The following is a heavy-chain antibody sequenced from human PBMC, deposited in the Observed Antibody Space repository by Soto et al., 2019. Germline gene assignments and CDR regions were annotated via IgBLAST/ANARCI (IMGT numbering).Heavy chain of an antibody. CDR1: GGSITTSNW. J-gene: IGHJ4*02. Sequence: SETLSLTCVVSGGSITTSNWWSWVRQPPGKGLEWTGEIYHSGVTNYNPSLKSRLTISVDKSKNQFSLKLSSVTAADTAVYYCASGAGGYYYRDWGQGTLVTVSS. V-gene: IGHV4-4*02. D-gene: IGHD3-22*01. CDR2: IYHSGVT. CDR3: ASGAGGYYYRD.